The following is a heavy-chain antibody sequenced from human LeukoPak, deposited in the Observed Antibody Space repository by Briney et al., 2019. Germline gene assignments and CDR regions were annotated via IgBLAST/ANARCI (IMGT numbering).Heavy chain of an antibody. CDR1: GFTVSSNY. CDR3: AKPNQPKLEYGWFDP. V-gene: IGHV3-53*01. Sequence: GGSLRLSCAASGFTVSSNYMSWVRQAPGKGLEWVSVIYSGGSTYYADSVKGRFTISRDNSKNTLYLQMNSLRAEDTAVYYCAKPNQPKLEYGWFDPWGQGTLVTVSS. J-gene: IGHJ5*02. CDR2: IYSGGST. D-gene: IGHD2/OR15-2a*01.